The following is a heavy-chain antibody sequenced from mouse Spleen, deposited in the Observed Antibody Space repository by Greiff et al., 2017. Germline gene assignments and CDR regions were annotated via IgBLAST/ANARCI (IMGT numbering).Heavy chain of an antibody. D-gene: IGHD3-1*01. CDR3: AREGSSGAGAY. J-gene: IGHJ3*01. CDR1: GYTFTSYW. Sequence: QVQLQQSGAELAKPGASVKMSCKASGYTFTSYWMHWVKQRPGQGLEWIGYINPSSGYTKYNQKFKDKATLTEDKSSSTAYMQLSSLTYEDSAVYYCAREGSSGAGAYWGQGTLVTVSA. V-gene: IGHV1-7*01. CDR2: INPSSGYT.